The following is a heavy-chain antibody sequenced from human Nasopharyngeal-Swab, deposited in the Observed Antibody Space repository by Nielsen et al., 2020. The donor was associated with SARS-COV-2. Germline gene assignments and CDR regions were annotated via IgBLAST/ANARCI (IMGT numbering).Heavy chain of an antibody. CDR1: GGSISSYY. CDR3: ARVVNYYDSSGYRQYYFDY. V-gene: IGHV4-4*07. Sequence: SETLSLTCTVSGGSISSYYWSWIRQPAGKGLEWIGRIYTSGSTNYNPSLKSRVTMSVDTSKNQFSLKLSSVTAADTAVYYCARVVNYYDSSGYRQYYFDYWGQGTLVTVSS. D-gene: IGHD3-22*01. J-gene: IGHJ4*02. CDR2: IYTSGST.